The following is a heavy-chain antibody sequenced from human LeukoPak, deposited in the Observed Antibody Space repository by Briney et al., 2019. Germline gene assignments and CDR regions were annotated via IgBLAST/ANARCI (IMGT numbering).Heavy chain of an antibody. CDR1: GFTIDDYT. Sequence: PGGSLSLSCAASGFTIDDYTMHWVRQAPGKGLEWVSLISCDGGSTYYADSVKGRFTISRDNSKNSLYLQMNSLRTEDTALYYCAKDMAAGRRGYFDYWGQGTLVTVSS. J-gene: IGHJ4*02. CDR3: AKDMAAGRRGYFDY. V-gene: IGHV3-43*01. CDR2: ISCDGGST. D-gene: IGHD3-16*01.